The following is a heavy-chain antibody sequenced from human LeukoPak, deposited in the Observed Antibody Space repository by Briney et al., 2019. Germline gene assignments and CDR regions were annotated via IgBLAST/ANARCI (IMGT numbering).Heavy chain of an antibody. D-gene: IGHD1-26*01. CDR2: IYYSGST. Sequence: PSETLSLTCTVSGGSLSTYYWSWIRQPPGKGLEWIGYIYYSGSTNYNPALKSRVTISVDTSKNQFSLKLSSVTAADTAVYYCARGGVGATPDYWGQGTLVTVSS. J-gene: IGHJ4*02. V-gene: IGHV4-59*01. CDR3: ARGGVGATPDY. CDR1: GGSLSTYY.